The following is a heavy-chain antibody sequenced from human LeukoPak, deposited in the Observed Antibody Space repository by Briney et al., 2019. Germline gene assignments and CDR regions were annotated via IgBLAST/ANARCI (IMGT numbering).Heavy chain of an antibody. Sequence: GGSLRLSCAASGFTFSSYAMSWVRQAPGKGLEWVSAISGSGGSTYYADSVKGRFTISRDNSKNTLYLQMNSLRAEDTAVYYCAKARWDYDSSGYYDYFDYWGREPWSPSPQ. CDR2: ISGSGGST. CDR1: GFTFSSYA. V-gene: IGHV3-23*01. CDR3: AKARWDYDSSGYYDYFDY. D-gene: IGHD3-22*01. J-gene: IGHJ4*02.